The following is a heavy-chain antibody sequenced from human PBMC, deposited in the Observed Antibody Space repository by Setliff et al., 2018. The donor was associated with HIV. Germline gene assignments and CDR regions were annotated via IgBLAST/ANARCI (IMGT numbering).Heavy chain of an antibody. V-gene: IGHV4-34*01. D-gene: IGHD1-1*01. CDR2: INRSGNT. CDR3: ARETSVTPVGLDH. Sequence: PSETLSLTCAVYGGSFGAYYWTWIRQPPGKGLELIGEINRSGNTKYNPSLKSRVTISIDTSKKQFSLKLNSVTAADTAVYYCARETSVTPVGLDHWGQGTLVTVSS. J-gene: IGHJ1*01. CDR1: GGSFGAYY.